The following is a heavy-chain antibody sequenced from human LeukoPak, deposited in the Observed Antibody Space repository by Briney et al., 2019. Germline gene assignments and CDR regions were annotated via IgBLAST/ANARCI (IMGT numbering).Heavy chain of an antibody. V-gene: IGHV1-18*01. CDR1: GYTFTSYG. D-gene: IGHD3-9*01. Sequence: WASVKVSCKASGYTFTSYGISWVRQAPGQGLEWVGWISAYNGNTNYAQKLQGRVTMTTDTSTSTAYMELRSLRSDDTAVYYCARVYYDILTGYYNVILGYWGQGTLVTVSS. CDR2: ISAYNGNT. J-gene: IGHJ4*02. CDR3: ARVYYDILTGYYNVILGY.